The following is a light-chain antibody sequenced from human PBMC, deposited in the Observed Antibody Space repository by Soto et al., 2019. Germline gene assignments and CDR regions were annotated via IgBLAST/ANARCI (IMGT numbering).Light chain of an antibody. J-gene: IGLJ1*01. CDR1: SSDVRGYYY. Sequence: QSVLTQPASVSGSPGQSITISCTGTSSDVRGYYYVSWYQHHPGKAPKLIIYQVTNRPSGVSNRFSASKSGNTASLTISALQAEDEADYYCCSYSSSSTFYVFGTGTKVTVL. CDR2: QVT. V-gene: IGLV2-14*01. CDR3: CSYSSSSTFYV.